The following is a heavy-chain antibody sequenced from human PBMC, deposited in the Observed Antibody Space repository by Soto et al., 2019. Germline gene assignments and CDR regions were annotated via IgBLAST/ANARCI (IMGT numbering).Heavy chain of an antibody. CDR1: GYTFTTYG. CDR2: INTHNGDT. J-gene: IGHJ6*02. CDR3: AREGVAPYYYYGMDV. V-gene: IGHV1-18*01. D-gene: IGHD5-12*01. Sequence: ASVKVSFKASGYTFTTYGISWVRQAPGEGLEWLGWINTHNGDTNYAQTFQGRVTMTTDTSTSTVHMEVRSLRSDDTAVYYCAREGVAPYYYYGMDVWGQGTPVTVSS.